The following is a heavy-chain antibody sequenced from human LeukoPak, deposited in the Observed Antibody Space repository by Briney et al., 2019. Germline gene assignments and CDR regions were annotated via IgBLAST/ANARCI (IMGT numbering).Heavy chain of an antibody. V-gene: IGHV4-38-2*02. CDR2: ISHSGST. Sequence: ASETLSLTCTVSGYSISSSYFWGWIRQPPGKGLEWIGSISHSGSTYYNPSLKSRVTISIDTSKNQFSLNLRLVTAADTAVYYCARHAAAANFDYWGQGTLATVSS. CDR3: ARHAAAANFDY. J-gene: IGHJ4*02. D-gene: IGHD6-25*01. CDR1: GYSISSSYF.